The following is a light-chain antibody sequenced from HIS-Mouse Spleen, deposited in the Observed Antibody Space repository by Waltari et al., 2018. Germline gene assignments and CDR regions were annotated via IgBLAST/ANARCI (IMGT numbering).Light chain of an antibody. V-gene: IGKV1-13*02. J-gene: IGKJ4*01. Sequence: AIQLTQSPSSLSASVGDRVTITCRASQGISSALAWYQQKPGKAAKLLIDNASSLESRVPSRFSGSGSGTEFTLTSSGLQPEDFETYYCKQFNSYPRTFGGGSKVEIK. CDR1: QGISSA. CDR2: NAS. CDR3: KQFNSYPRT.